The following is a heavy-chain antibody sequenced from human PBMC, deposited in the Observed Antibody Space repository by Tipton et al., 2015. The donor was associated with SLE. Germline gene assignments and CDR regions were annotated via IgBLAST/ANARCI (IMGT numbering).Heavy chain of an antibody. D-gene: IGHD3-10*01. Sequence: TLSLTCTVSGGSISSYYWSWIRQPAGKGLEWIGRIYTSGSTNYNPSLKSRVTMSVDTSKNQFSLKLSSVTAADTAVYYCARAEEYYGSGNWFDPWGQGTLVTVSS. CDR1: GGSISSYY. J-gene: IGHJ5*02. CDR2: IYTSGST. V-gene: IGHV4-4*07. CDR3: ARAEEYYGSGNWFDP.